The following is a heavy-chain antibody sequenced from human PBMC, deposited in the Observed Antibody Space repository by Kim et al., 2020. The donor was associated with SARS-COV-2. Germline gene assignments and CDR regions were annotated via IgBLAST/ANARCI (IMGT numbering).Heavy chain of an antibody. CDR2: T. D-gene: IGHD6-6*01. Sequence: TYNPDSVKGRFTISRDNSKTQLYLQMNSLRAEDTAVYYCARNIAARPSDYWGQGTLVTVSS. CDR3: ARNIAARPSDY. J-gene: IGHJ4*02. V-gene: IGHV3-23*01.